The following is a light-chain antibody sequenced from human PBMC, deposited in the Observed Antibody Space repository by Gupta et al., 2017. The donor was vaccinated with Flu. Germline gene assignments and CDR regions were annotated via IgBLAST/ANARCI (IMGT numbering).Light chain of an antibody. CDR1: QSVLYSSNNKNY. Sequence: NCKSSQSVLYSSNNKNYLAWYQQKPGQSPKLLIYWASTRESGVPDRFSGSGSGTHFTLTISSLQAEDVAVYYCQQYYTTPRTFGQGTKVEIK. J-gene: IGKJ1*01. CDR3: QQYYTTPRT. CDR2: WAS. V-gene: IGKV4-1*01.